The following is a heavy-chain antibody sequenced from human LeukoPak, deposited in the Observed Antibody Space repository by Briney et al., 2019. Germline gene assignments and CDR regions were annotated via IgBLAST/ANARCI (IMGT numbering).Heavy chain of an antibody. CDR2: VYYTGIA. CDR1: GGSISEYY. D-gene: IGHD3-22*01. J-gene: IGHJ2*01. CDR3: ARDSDLYRIGYTMTRFFDL. V-gene: IGHV4-59*01. Sequence: PSETLSLTCNVFGGSISEYYWSWIRQPPGKGLEWIGYVYYTGIATYKPSLKSRVSISVDTSKNRFYLNLTSVTAADTAVYFCARDSDLYRIGYTMTRFFDLWGRGTLVTVSS.